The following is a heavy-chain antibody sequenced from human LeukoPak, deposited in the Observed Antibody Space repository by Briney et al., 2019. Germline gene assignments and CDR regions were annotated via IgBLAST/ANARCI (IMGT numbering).Heavy chain of an antibody. CDR3: AREEAGYYYDSSGYD. Sequence: ASETLSLTCAVYGGSFSGYYWSWIRQPPGKGLEWIGEINHSGSTNYNPSLKSRVTISVDTSKNQFSPKLSSVTAADTAVYYCAREEAGYYYDSSGYDWGQGTLVTVSS. CDR2: INHSGST. J-gene: IGHJ4*02. V-gene: IGHV4-34*01. D-gene: IGHD3-22*01. CDR1: GGSFSGYY.